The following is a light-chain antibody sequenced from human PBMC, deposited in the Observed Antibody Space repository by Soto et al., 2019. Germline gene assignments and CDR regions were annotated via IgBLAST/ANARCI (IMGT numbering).Light chain of an antibody. J-gene: IGKJ1*01. Sequence: EIVLTQSPGTLSLSPGERATLSCRASQSVSSTYLAWYQQKPGQAPRLLIYGASSRATGIPDRFSGSGSGTDFTLTISRLEPEDFAVYYCQQYGSSPGTFGQAPKVEIK. CDR1: QSVSSTY. V-gene: IGKV3-20*01. CDR2: GAS. CDR3: QQYGSSPGT.